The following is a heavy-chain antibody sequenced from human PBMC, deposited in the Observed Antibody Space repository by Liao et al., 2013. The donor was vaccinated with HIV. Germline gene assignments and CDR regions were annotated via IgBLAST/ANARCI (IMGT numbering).Heavy chain of an antibody. CDR1: GGSISSSSYY. Sequence: QVQLQESGPGLVKPSETLSLTCTVSGGSISSSSYYWGWIRQPQEGLEWIGSIYTSGSTNYNPSLKSRVTISVDTSKNQFSLKLSSVTAADTAVYYCARTITVTTLGWFDPWAEEPWSPSPQ. CDR3: ARTITVTTLGWFDP. D-gene: IGHD4-11*01. J-gene: IGHJ5*01. V-gene: IGHV4-61*02. CDR2: IYTSGST.